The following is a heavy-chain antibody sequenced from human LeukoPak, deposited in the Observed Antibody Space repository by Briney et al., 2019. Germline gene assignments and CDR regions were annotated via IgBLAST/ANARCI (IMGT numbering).Heavy chain of an antibody. Sequence: GESLKISYKGSGYSFLSHWIGWVRQMPGKGLEWMGIIYPGDSDTRYNPSFQGQVTISADKSISTAYLQWSSLKASDTAMYYCARHASPYSSNYYFDYWGQGALVTVSS. D-gene: IGHD6-13*01. CDR2: IYPGDSDT. CDR1: GYSFLSHW. CDR3: ARHASPYSSNYYFDY. J-gene: IGHJ4*02. V-gene: IGHV5-51*01.